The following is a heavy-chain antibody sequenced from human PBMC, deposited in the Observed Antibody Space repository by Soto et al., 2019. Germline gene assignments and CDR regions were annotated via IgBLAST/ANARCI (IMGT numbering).Heavy chain of an antibody. CDR3: ARDLPGLSVVRYGMDV. V-gene: IGHV1-2*04. D-gene: IGHD2-15*01. CDR2: INPNSGGT. J-gene: IGHJ6*02. Sequence: ASVKVSCKASGYTFTGYYMHWVRQAPGQGLEWMGWINPNSGGTNYAQKFQGWVTMTRDTSISTAYMELSRLRSDDTAVYYCARDLPGLSVVRYGMDVWGQGTTVTVSS. CDR1: GYTFTGYY.